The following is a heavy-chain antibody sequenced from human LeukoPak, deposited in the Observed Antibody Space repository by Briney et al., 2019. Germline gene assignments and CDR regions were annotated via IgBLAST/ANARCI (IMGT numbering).Heavy chain of an antibody. V-gene: IGHV3-33*01. CDR3: ARDLSDYGDYVGAFDI. CDR2: IWYDGSNK. J-gene: IGHJ3*02. Sequence: GGSPRLSCAASGFTFSSYGMHWVRQAPGKGLEWVAVIWYDGSNKYYADSVKGRFTISRDNSKNTLYLQMNSLRAEDTAVYYCARDLSDYGDYVGAFDIWGQGTMVTVSS. D-gene: IGHD4-17*01. CDR1: GFTFSSYG.